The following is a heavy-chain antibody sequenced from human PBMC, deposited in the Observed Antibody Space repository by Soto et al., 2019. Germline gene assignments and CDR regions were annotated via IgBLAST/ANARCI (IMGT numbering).Heavy chain of an antibody. CDR2: INPSGEHT. V-gene: IGHV1-46*02. CDR1: GYGFKDHY. Sequence: ASVKVSCKASGYGFKDHYMHWVRQAPGRGLEWVGIINPSGEHTNYAQQFRGRVAMTRDTSTSTAYMELRSLRSEDTAVYFCARISCKGGSCYFDFDHWGQGTLVTVS. J-gene: IGHJ4*02. D-gene: IGHD2-15*01. CDR3: ARISCKGGSCYFDFDH.